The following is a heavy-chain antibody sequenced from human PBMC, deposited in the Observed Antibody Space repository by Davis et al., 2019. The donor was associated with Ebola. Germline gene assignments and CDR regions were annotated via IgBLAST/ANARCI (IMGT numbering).Heavy chain of an antibody. CDR3: ASGLYYDFWSGYPSDYGMDV. V-gene: IGHV1-18*01. CDR1: RYTFTSYG. CDR2: ISAHNGHR. Sequence: ASVKVSCKASRYTFTSYGISWVRQAPGQGLEWMGSISAHNGHRSYAQKLQGRVTMTTDTSTSTAYMELRSLRSDDTAVYYCASGLYYDFWSGYPSDYGMDVWGQGTTVTVSS. J-gene: IGHJ6*02. D-gene: IGHD3-3*01.